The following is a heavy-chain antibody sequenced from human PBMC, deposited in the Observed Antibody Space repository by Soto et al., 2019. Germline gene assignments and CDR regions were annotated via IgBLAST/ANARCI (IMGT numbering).Heavy chain of an antibody. Sequence: PSDTLSLTCSVSEGSINTTDSYWGWIRQSPGKGLEWIGTIAYTGRTYYNPSLKSRVTISVDTSKNQFSLGLASVTAADTAVYYCARRRGIYPFDTWGPGTLLTVSS. CDR1: EGSINTTDSY. J-gene: IGHJ4*02. D-gene: IGHD3-16*01. CDR3: ARRRGIYPFDT. V-gene: IGHV4-39*01. CDR2: IAYTGRT.